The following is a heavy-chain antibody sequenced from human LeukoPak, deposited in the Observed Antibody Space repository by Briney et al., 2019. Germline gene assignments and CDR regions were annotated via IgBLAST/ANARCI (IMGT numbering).Heavy chain of an antibody. J-gene: IGHJ4*02. CDR1: GVSISTYY. CDR2: IYTSGST. D-gene: IGHD2-15*01. CDR3: ARDWRYCSGGSCSYYFDH. Sequence: SETLSLTCTVSGVSISTYYWSWVRQPPGKGLEWIGRIYTSGSTNYNPSLNSRVTISVDKSKNHLSLKLSSVTPANTAVYYCARDWRYCSGGSCSYYFDHWGQGALVTVSS. V-gene: IGHV4-4*07.